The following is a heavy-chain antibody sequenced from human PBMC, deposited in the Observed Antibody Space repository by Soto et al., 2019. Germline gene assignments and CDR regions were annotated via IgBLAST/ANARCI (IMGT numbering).Heavy chain of an antibody. J-gene: IGHJ5*02. D-gene: IGHD2-2*02. CDR1: GFTFSKFW. Sequence: DVQLVESGGGLVQPGGSLRLSCIASGFTFSKFWMSWVRQAPGKGLEWVANIKHDGSQSYYEDSVKGRFTISRHNAKNSLYLQVNSLRVDDTAVYFCARLLLYSTSGRGWFDPTGQGTLVTVSS. CDR3: ARLLLYSTSGRGWFDP. V-gene: IGHV3-7*03. CDR2: IKHDGSQS.